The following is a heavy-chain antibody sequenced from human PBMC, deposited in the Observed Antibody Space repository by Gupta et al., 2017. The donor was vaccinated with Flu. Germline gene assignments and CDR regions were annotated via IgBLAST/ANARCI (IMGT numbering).Heavy chain of an antibody. D-gene: IGHD6-19*01. J-gene: IGHJ5*02. CDR1: GGSISSGSYY. CDR3: AREGYSSGWYYWFDP. CDR2: IYTSGST. V-gene: IGHV4-61*02. Sequence: QVQLQESGPGLVKPSQTLSLTCTVSGGSISSGSYYWSWIRQPAGKGLEWIGRIYTSGSTNYNPSLKSRVTISVDTSKNQFSLKLSSVTAADTAVYYCAREGYSSGWYYWFDPWGQGTLVTGSS.